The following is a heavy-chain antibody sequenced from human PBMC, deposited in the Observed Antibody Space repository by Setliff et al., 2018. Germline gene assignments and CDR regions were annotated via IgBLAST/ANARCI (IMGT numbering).Heavy chain of an antibody. Sequence: LKISCKGSGYRFSSHWIGWVRQVPGKGLEWMGIIYPGDSDTRYSPSFQGQVTISADKSISTAYLQWSSLKASDTAMYYCARQAIFGSDAFDIWGQGTMVTVSS. J-gene: IGHJ3*02. CDR1: GYRFSSHW. V-gene: IGHV5-51*01. CDR3: ARQAIFGSDAFDI. D-gene: IGHD3-3*01. CDR2: IYPGDSDT.